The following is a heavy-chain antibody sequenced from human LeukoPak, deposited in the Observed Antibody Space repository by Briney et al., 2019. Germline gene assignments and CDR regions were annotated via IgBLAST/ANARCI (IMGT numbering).Heavy chain of an antibody. Sequence: SETLSLTCAVSGGSISSGGYSWSWIRQPPGKGLEWIGYIYHSGNTYYNPSLKSRVTISVDRSKNQFSLKLSSVTAADTAVYYCARDAYYYDSSGYPHWYFDLWGRGTLVTVSS. CDR3: ARDAYYYDSSGYPHWYFDL. V-gene: IGHV4-30-2*01. D-gene: IGHD3-22*01. J-gene: IGHJ2*01. CDR1: GGSISSGGYS. CDR2: IYHSGNT.